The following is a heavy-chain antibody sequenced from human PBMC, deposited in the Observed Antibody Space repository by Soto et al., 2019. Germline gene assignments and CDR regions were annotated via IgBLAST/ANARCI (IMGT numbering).Heavy chain of an antibody. CDR1: GYTFTSYY. CDR2: INPSGGST. D-gene: IGHD3-16*01. J-gene: IGHJ4*02. Sequence: ASVKVSCKASGYTFTSYYMHWVRQAPGQGLDWMGIINPSGGSTSYAQKLQGRVTMTTDTSTSTAYMDLRSLIFDDTAVYYCARIAFGSFDSWGQGTLVTVSS. V-gene: IGHV1-46*01. CDR3: ARIAFGSFDS.